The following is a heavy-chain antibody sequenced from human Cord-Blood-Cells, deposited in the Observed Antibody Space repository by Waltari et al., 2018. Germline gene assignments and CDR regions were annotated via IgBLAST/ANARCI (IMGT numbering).Heavy chain of an antibody. J-gene: IGHJ4*02. Sequence: VQLQQWGAGLLKPSETLSLTCAVYGGSFSGYHWSWIRQPPGKGLEWIGEINHSGSTNYNPSLKSRVTISVDTSKNQFSLKLSSVTAADTAVYYCARAGAAAGRSFDYWGQGTLVTVSS. CDR3: ARAGAAAGRSFDY. V-gene: IGHV4-34*01. CDR1: GGSFSGYH. CDR2: INHSGST. D-gene: IGHD6-13*01.